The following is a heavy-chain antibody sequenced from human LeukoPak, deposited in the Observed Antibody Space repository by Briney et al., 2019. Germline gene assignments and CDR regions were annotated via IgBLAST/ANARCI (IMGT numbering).Heavy chain of an antibody. CDR2: INHRGNS. J-gene: IGHJ5*02. V-gene: IGHV4-34*01. CDR1: GGSFSGYY. CDR3: GLSTTTVTTRTIDH. D-gene: IGHD4-17*01. Sequence: SETLSLTCAVYGGSFSGYYWTWIRQPPGKGLEWIGEINHRGNSKYKPSLESRVTMSVDTSKSQFSLKLDSVTAADTAVYYCGLSTTTVTTRTIDHWGQETLVTVSS.